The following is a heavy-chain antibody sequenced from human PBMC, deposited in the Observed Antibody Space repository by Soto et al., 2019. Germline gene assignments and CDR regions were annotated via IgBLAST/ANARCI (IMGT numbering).Heavy chain of an antibody. J-gene: IGHJ6*01. Sequence: ASVKVSYKASGYTFTVYYMHWVRQAPGQGLEWMGWINPNSGGTNYAQKFQGWVTMTRDTSISTAYMELSRLRSDDTAVYYCAREGGVDKASYYFYCMDVCGQGTTVTV. CDR3: AREGGVDKASYYFYCMDV. V-gene: IGHV1-2*04. CDR2: INPNSGGT. D-gene: IGHD5-18*01. CDR1: GYTFTVYY.